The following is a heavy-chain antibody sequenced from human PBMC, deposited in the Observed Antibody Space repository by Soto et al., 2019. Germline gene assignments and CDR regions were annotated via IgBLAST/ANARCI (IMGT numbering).Heavy chain of an antibody. Sequence: QVQLQESGPGLVKPSETLSLTCSVSGDFITNYYWSWIRQPPGKRPEWIGYIFNTGSTNYNPSLRSRVPMAVDASKTQFTLRLSSVTAADTALYYCARDRVSGSWHDYWGQGTLVTVSS. D-gene: IGHD1-26*01. J-gene: IGHJ4*02. CDR3: ARDRVSGSWHDY. CDR2: IFNTGST. V-gene: IGHV4-59*01. CDR1: GDFITNYY.